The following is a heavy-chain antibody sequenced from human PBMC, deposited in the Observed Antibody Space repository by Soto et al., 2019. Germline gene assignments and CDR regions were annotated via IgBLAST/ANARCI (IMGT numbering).Heavy chain of an antibody. J-gene: IGHJ4*02. Sequence: PWGSLRLSCAASGFTFISYGMHCVRHSPCKWLEWVAVISYDGSNKYYADSVKGRFTISRDNSKNTLYLQMNSLRAEDTAVYYCAKDPLSHYYDSSGYGFAELYFDYWGQGTLVTVSS. CDR1: GFTFISYG. CDR3: AKDPLSHYYDSSGYGFAELYFDY. V-gene: IGHV3-30*18. CDR2: ISYDGSNK. D-gene: IGHD3-22*01.